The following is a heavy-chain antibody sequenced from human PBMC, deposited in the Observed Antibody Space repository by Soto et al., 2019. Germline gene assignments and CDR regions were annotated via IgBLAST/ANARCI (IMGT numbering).Heavy chain of an antibody. CDR3: ARGHYDFWSGYFPH. J-gene: IGHJ4*02. Sequence: SETLSLTCTVSGGSISSYYWSWIRQPAGKGLEWIGRIYTSGSTNYNPSLKSRVTMSVDTSKNQFSLKLSSVTAADTAVYYCARGHYDFWSGYFPHWGQGTLVTVPS. CDR1: GGSISSYY. V-gene: IGHV4-4*07. D-gene: IGHD3-3*01. CDR2: IYTSGST.